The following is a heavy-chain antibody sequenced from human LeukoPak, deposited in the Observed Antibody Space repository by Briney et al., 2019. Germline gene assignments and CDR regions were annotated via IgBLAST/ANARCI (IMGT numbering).Heavy chain of an antibody. CDR3: ARASWVSDPDAVR. D-gene: IGHD3-10*01. V-gene: IGHV3-23*01. CDR2: LRRNDET. CDR1: GISFRNYA. J-gene: IGHJ4*02. Sequence: PGGSLRLSCAASGISFRNYAMSWVRQAPARGPEWVASLRRNDETFYADSVKGRFTLSRDDSRNTVYLQLNNLRVEDTAIYYCARASWVSDPDAVRWGQGTQVTVSS.